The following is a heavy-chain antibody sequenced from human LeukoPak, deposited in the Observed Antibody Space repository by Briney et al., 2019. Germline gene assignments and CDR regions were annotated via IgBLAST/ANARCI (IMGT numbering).Heavy chain of an antibody. CDR3: ARDTFGVDAFDI. V-gene: IGHV4-61*02. J-gene: IGHJ3*02. CDR2: IYTSGST. CDR1: GGSISSGSYY. Sequence: SQTLSLTCTVSGGSISSGSYYWSWIRQPAGKGLEWIGRIYTSGSTNYNPSLKSRVTISVATSKNQFSLKLSSVTAADTAVYYCARDTFGVDAFDIWGQGTMVTVSS. D-gene: IGHD3-3*01.